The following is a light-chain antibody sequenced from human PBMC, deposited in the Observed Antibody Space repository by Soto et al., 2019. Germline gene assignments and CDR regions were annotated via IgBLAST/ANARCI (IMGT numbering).Light chain of an antibody. Sequence: QSALTQPASVSGSPGQTITISCTGTSSDVGGYNYVSWYQQHPGKAPTLVIYGVSYRPSGVSACFSGSKFQNTASLTISGRQAEDEADYYCSSFRTGSLVLFGGGTKVTVL. J-gene: IGLJ3*02. CDR1: SSDVGGYNY. V-gene: IGLV2-14*01. CDR2: GVS. CDR3: SSFRTGSLVL.